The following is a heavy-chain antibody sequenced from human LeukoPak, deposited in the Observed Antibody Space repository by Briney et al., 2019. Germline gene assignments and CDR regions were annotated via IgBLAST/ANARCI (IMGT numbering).Heavy chain of an antibody. CDR1: GYTFSGYY. CDR3: ARERDSSGYSPLDP. Sequence: ASVKVSFKASGYTFSGYYMHWVRQAPGQGLEWMEWINPNSATTKYEQKFQGRVTMTWDTSISTAYMGLSRLRSDDTAVYYCARERDSSGYSPLDPWGQGTLVTVSS. CDR2: INPNSATT. D-gene: IGHD3-22*01. V-gene: IGHV1-2*02. J-gene: IGHJ5*02.